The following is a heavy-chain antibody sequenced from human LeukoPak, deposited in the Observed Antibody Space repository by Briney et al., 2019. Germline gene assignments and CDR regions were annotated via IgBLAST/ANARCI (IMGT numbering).Heavy chain of an antibody. V-gene: IGHV1-2*02. CDR3: ARDFGSTSSLTDY. CDR1: GYTFTGYY. Sequence: ASVKVACNASGYTFTGYYMHWVRQAPGQGLEWMGWINPNSGGTNYAQKFQGRVTMTRDTSISTAYMELSRLRSDDTAVYYCARDFGSTSSLTDYWGQGTLVTVSS. D-gene: IGHD2-2*01. CDR2: INPNSGGT. J-gene: IGHJ4*02.